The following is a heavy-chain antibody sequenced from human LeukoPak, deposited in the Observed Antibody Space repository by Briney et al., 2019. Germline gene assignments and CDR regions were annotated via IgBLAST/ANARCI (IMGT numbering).Heavy chain of an antibody. Sequence: GGSLRLSCAASGFTFSDYAINWVRQAPGKGLEWVSTISRGGVISYYADSVKGRFTISRDNSNNNLYLHMNSLRAEDTAVYYCVSRAGSPWGPFDDWGQGTLVTVSS. CDR3: VSRAGSPWGPFDD. CDR1: GFTFSDYA. V-gene: IGHV3-23*01. D-gene: IGHD7-27*01. J-gene: IGHJ4*02. CDR2: ISRGGVIS.